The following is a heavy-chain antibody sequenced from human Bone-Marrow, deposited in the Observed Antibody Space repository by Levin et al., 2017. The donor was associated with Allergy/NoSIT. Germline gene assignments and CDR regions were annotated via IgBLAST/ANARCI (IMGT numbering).Heavy chain of an antibody. J-gene: IGHJ6*02. D-gene: IGHD2-15*01. CDR1: GFIFSSYA. CDR2: ISGDGSKT. V-gene: IGHV3-23*01. Sequence: GGSLRLSCVGSGFIFSSYALTWVRQVPGRGLEWVSVISGDGSKTTTADSVEGRFTISRDNSNNTLYLQMNSLRAEATAIYYGAKTIVASSLTLNYFFGMDVWGLGTTVTVSS. CDR3: AKTIVASSLTLNYFFGMDV.